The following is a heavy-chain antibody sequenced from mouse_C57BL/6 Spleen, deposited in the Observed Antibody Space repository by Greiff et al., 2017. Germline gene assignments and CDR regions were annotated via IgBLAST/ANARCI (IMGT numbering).Heavy chain of an antibody. V-gene: IGHV5-17*01. J-gene: IGHJ2*01. Sequence: DVQLVESGGGLVKPGGSLKLSCAASGFTFSDYGMHWVRQAPEKGLEWVAYISSGSSTIYYAATVKGRFTNSRDKAKNTLFLQMTGLRSEDSAMYYCERPDYWGQGTTLTVAS. CDR2: ISSGSSTI. CDR1: GFTFSDYG. CDR3: ERPDY.